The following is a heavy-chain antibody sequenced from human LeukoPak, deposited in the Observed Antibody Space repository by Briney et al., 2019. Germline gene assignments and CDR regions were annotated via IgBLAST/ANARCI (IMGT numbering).Heavy chain of an antibody. CDR3: AIRLTTSRSATATTWFDP. V-gene: IGHV4-34*01. Sequence: SETLSLTCAVYGESFDGFYWNWIRQSPGKGLEWLGEVNYSGGADSNPALESRIAISADASKRQFSLKLTSVTAADTAVYYCAIRLTTSRSATATTWFDPWGQGTLVSVSS. J-gene: IGHJ5*02. CDR1: GESFDGFY. D-gene: IGHD1-1*01. CDR2: VNYSGGA.